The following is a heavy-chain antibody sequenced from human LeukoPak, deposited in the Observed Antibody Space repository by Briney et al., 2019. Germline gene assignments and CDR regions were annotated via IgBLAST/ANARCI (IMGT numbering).Heavy chain of an antibody. CDR1: GFTFSNFA. V-gene: IGHV3-23*01. J-gene: IGHJ4*02. CDR3: AKRGVVIRVILVGFHKEAYYFDS. CDR2: LSSRQLHT. D-gene: IGHD3-22*01. Sequence: GGSLRLSCAASGFTFSNFAMTWVRQAPGKGLEWVSSLSSRQLHTYYSDSVKGRFTISRDNPKNTLYLQMNSLRAEDTAVYFCAKRGVVIRVILVGFHKEAYYFDSWGQGALVTASS.